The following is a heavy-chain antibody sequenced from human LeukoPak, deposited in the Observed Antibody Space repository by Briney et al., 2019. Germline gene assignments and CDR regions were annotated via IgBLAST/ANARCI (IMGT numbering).Heavy chain of an antibody. CDR1: GYTFTSYG. Sequence: GSVQVSCQASGYTFTSYGISWVRQAPGKELEWMGWISAYNGNTNYAQKLQGRVTMTTDTSTSTAYMELRSLRSDDTAVYYCARDHPPRYSSSGAFDSWGQGTTVTVSS. CDR3: ARDHPPRYSSSGAFDS. D-gene: IGHD6-6*01. J-gene: IGHJ3*02. CDR2: ISAYNGNT. V-gene: IGHV1-18*01.